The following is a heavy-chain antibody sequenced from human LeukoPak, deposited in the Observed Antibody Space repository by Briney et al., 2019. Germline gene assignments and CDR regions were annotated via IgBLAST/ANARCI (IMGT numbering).Heavy chain of an antibody. J-gene: IGHJ4*02. V-gene: IGHV4-59*01. D-gene: IGHD3-22*01. Sequence: SETLSLTCTVSGGSISSYYWSWIRQPPRKGLEWIGYIYYSGSTNYNPSLKSRVTISVDTSKNQFSLKLSSVTAADTAVYYCARFSGYLQNFDYGGQGTLVTVSS. CDR1: GGSISSYY. CDR2: IYYSGST. CDR3: ARFSGYLQNFDY.